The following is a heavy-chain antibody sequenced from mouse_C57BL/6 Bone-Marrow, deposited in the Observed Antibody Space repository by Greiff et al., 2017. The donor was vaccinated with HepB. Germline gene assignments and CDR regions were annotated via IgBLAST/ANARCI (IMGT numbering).Heavy chain of an antibody. J-gene: IGHJ1*03. CDR2: IYPRDGST. Sequence: VQLQQSGPELVKPGASVKLSCKASGYTFTSYDINWVKQRPGPGLEWIGWIYPRDGSTKYNEKFKGKATLTVDTSSSTAYMELHSLTSEDSAVYFCARERSYSNYVPYWYFDVWGTGTTVTVSS. V-gene: IGHV1-85*01. CDR1: GYTFTSYD. D-gene: IGHD2-5*01. CDR3: ARERSYSNYVPYWYFDV.